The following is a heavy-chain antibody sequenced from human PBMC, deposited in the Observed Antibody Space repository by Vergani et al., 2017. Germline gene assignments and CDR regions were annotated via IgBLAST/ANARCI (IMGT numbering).Heavy chain of an antibody. V-gene: IGHV1-2*06. J-gene: IGHJ4*02. CDR1: GFTFTSYH. CDR3: ARVIVGCSRTNCFADH. D-gene: IGHD2-2*01. CDR2: IDPNSVDT. Sequence: VQLVQSGTEVKKPGASVRVSCKASGFTFTSYHIHWVRQAPGQGLDWLGRIDPNSVDTRYSQRFQDRVTITRDTSINTAYMEMTRLRPDDTAIYYGARVIVGCSRTNCFADHGGKGTRVTVSS.